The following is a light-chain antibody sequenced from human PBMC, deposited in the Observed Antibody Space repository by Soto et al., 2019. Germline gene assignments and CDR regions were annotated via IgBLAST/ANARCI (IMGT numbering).Light chain of an antibody. J-gene: IGKJ3*01. Sequence: EIVMTQSPATLSVSPGERATLSCRASQSVSSNLAWYQQKPGQAPRLLIYGESTRDTGVPARFSRSGSGTELTLTISSLQSEDCAVYYCQQYNNWPVTFGPGTKVDIK. V-gene: IGKV3-15*01. CDR2: GES. CDR1: QSVSSN. CDR3: QQYNNWPVT.